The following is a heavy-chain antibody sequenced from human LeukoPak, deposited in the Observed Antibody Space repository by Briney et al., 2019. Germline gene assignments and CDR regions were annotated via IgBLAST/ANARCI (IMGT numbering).Heavy chain of an antibody. CDR1: GFTFSSYW. V-gene: IGHV3-74*01. CDR3: ARGIRQQLAILSY. D-gene: IGHD6-6*01. Sequence: PVGSLRLSCAASGFTFSSYWTHWVRQAPGKGLVWFSRINSDGSSTSYADSVKGRFTISRDNAKNTLYLQMNSLRAEDTAVYYCARGIRQQLAILSYWGQGTLVTVSS. J-gene: IGHJ4*02. CDR2: INSDGSST.